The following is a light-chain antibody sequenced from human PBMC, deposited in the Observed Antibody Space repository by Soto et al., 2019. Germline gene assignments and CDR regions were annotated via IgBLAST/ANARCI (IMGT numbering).Light chain of an antibody. Sequence: DIQMTQSPPTLSASVGDRVTLTCRASQSISGWLAWYQQKPGKAPKLLIYDASTLESGVPSRFSGSGSGTEFPLTISSLQPEDVATYYCHQYNTYSQTFGQGTKVEI. J-gene: IGKJ1*01. CDR2: DAS. CDR3: HQYNTYSQT. CDR1: QSISGW. V-gene: IGKV1-5*01.